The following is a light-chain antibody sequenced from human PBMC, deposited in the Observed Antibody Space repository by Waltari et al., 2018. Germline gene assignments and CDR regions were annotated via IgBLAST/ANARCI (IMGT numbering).Light chain of an antibody. V-gene: IGLV1-47*01. CDR2: RSN. J-gene: IGLJ1*01. CDR3: AAWDDSLSLYV. Sequence: QSVLTQPPSASGTPGQRVTISCSGSSSPLGNNFVIWYQQLPGMAPKLLIYRSNQRPSGVPDRFSGSKSGTTASLAISGLRSEDEADYYCAAWDDSLSLYVFGTGTKVTVL. CDR1: SSPLGNNF.